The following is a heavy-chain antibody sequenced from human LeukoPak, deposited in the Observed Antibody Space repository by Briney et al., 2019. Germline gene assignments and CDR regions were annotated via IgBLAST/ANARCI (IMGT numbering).Heavy chain of an antibody. V-gene: IGHV4-59*01. CDR2: IYYSGST. Sequence: SSETLSLTCTVSGGSISSYYWSWIRQPPGKGLEWIGYIYYSGSTNYDPSLKSRVTISVDTSKNQFSLKLSSVTAADTAVYYCASQPDYYGPFDYWGQGTLVTVSS. J-gene: IGHJ4*02. D-gene: IGHD3-10*01. CDR1: GGSISSYY. CDR3: ASQPDYYGPFDY.